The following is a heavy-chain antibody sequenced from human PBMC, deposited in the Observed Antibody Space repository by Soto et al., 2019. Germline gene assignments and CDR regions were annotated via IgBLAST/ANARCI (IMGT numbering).Heavy chain of an antibody. J-gene: IGHJ6*02. CDR1: GGSISSSSYY. V-gene: IGHV4-39*01. Sequence: QLQLQESGPGLVKPSETLSLTCTVSGGSISSSSYYWGWIRQPPGKGLEWIGSIYYSGSTYYNPSLKSRLTISVDTSKIQFSLRLSSVTAADTAVYYCARQMGSGSSYVYYYYGMDVWGPGTTVTVSS. CDR3: ARQMGSGSSYVYYYYGMDV. D-gene: IGHD1-26*01. CDR2: IYYSGST.